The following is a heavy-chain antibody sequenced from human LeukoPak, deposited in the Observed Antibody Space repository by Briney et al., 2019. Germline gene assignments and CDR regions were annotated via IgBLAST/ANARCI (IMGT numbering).Heavy chain of an antibody. Sequence: SVKVSCKASGGTFNSYAISWVRQAPGQGLEWMGRIIPIFGTANYAQKFQGRVTITTDESTSTAYMELSSLRSEDTAVYYCAREQKPQYSSSWYSYFQHWGQGTLVTVSS. CDR2: IIPIFGTA. J-gene: IGHJ1*01. V-gene: IGHV1-69*05. CDR3: AREQKPQYSSSWYSYFQH. CDR1: GGTFNSYA. D-gene: IGHD6-13*01.